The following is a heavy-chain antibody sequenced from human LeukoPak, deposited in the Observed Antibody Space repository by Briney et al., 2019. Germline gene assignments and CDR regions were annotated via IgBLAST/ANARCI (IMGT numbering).Heavy chain of an antibody. CDR1: GFTFSSYG. V-gene: IGHV3-33*01. D-gene: IGHD3-16*02. CDR2: IWYDGSNK. J-gene: IGHJ4*02. Sequence: GGSLRLSCAASGFTFSSYGMHWVRQAPGKGLEWVAVIWYDGSNKYYADSVKGRFTISRDNSKNTLYLQMNSLRAEDTAVYYCARENYDYVWGSYRPFDYWAREPWSPSPQ. CDR3: ARENYDYVWGSYRPFDY.